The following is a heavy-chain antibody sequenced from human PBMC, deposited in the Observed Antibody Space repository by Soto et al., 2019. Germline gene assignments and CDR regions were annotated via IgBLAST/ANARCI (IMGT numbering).Heavy chain of an antibody. CDR3: TTDPMATLGYFDY. Sequence: XGSLRLSFEASGFTFSNAWMSWVRRAPGKGLEWVGRIKSKTDGGTTDYAAPVKGRFTISRDDSKNTLYLQMNSLKTEDTAVYYCTTDPMATLGYFDYWGQGTLVTVSS. CDR1: GFTFSNAW. J-gene: IGHJ4*02. D-gene: IGHD5-12*01. CDR2: IKSKTDGGTT. V-gene: IGHV3-15*01.